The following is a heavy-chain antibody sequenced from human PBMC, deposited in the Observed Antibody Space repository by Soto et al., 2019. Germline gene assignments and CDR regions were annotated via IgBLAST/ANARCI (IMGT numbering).Heavy chain of an antibody. CDR2: ISAYNGNT. V-gene: IGHV1-18*01. Sequence: GASVKVSCKASGYTFTSYGISWVRQAPGQGLEWMGWISAYNGNTNYAQKLQGRVTMTTDTSTSTAYMELRSLRSDDTAVYYCARDSYYGSGSHYQFDYWGQGTLVTVSS. CDR3: ARDSYYGSGSHYQFDY. CDR1: GYTFTSYG. D-gene: IGHD3-10*01. J-gene: IGHJ4*02.